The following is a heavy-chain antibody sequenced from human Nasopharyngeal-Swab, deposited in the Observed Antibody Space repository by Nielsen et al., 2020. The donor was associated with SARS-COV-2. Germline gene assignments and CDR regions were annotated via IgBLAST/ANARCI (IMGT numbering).Heavy chain of an antibody. Sequence: GGSLRLSCAASGLTFSDYYMSWIRQAPGKGLEWVSYISSSSSYTNYADSVKGRFTISRDNAKNSLYLQMNSLRAEDTAVYYCAREYSGSYWGVDYWGQGTLVTVSS. V-gene: IGHV3-11*06. CDR2: ISSSSSYT. D-gene: IGHD1-26*01. CDR1: GLTFSDYY. CDR3: AREYSGSYWGVDY. J-gene: IGHJ4*02.